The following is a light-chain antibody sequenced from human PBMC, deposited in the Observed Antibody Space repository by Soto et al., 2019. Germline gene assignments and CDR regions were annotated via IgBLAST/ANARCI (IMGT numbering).Light chain of an antibody. CDR2: GAS. Sequence: EIVLTQSPGTLSLSPGERATLSCRASQSVSSSYLAWYQQKPGQAPRLLIYGASSRATGIPDRFSGSGSGTDFTITIIRLEPEDFAVYYWQQYGRSPYTFGQGTKLEIK. V-gene: IGKV3-20*01. CDR1: QSVSSSY. CDR3: QQYGRSPYT. J-gene: IGKJ2*01.